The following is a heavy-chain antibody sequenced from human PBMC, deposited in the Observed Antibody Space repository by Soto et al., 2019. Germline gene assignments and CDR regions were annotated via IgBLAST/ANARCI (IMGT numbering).Heavy chain of an antibody. CDR3: ARVRDYYDSSGLNTHFDY. Sequence: SETLSLTCTVSGGSISSYYWSWIRQPPGKGLEWIGYIYYSGSTNYNPSLKSRVTISVDTSKNQFSLKLSSVTAADTAVYYCARVRDYYDSSGLNTHFDYWGQGTLVTVSS. D-gene: IGHD3-22*01. J-gene: IGHJ4*02. CDR2: IYYSGST. V-gene: IGHV4-59*01. CDR1: GGSISSYY.